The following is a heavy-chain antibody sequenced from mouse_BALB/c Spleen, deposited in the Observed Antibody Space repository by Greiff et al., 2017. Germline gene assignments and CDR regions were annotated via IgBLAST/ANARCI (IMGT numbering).Heavy chain of an antibody. D-gene: IGHD2-10*02. CDR1: GYTLSSYW. CDR3: AKYGNYGWYYAMDY. J-gene: IGHJ4*01. V-gene: IGHV1-9*01. Sequence: QVQLKESGAELMKPGASVKISCKATGYTLSSYWIEWVKQRPGHGLEWIGEILPGSGSTNYNEKFKGKATFTADTSSNTAYMQLSSLTSEDSAVYYCAKYGNYGWYYAMDYWGQGTSVTVSS. CDR2: ILPGSGST.